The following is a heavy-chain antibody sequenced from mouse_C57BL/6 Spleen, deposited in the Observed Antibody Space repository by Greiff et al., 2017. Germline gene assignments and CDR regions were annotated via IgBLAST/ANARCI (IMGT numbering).Heavy chain of an antibody. V-gene: IGHV5-6*01. J-gene: IGHJ2*01. CDR3: ARGIQYDPYFDY. CDR2: ISSGGSYT. Sequence: VQLKESGGDLVKPGGSLKLSCAASGFTFSSYGMSWVRQTPDKRLEWVATISSGGSYTYYPDSVKGRFTISRDNAKNTPYLQMSRLKSEDTAMYYCARGIQYDPYFDYWGQGNTLTVSS. CDR1: GFTFSSYG. D-gene: IGHD2-14*01.